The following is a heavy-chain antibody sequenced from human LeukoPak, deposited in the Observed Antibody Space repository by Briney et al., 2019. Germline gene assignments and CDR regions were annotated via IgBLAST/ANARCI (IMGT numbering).Heavy chain of an antibody. V-gene: IGHV3-48*03. CDR2: ISSSGSTI. D-gene: IGHD2-2*01. J-gene: IGHJ4*02. Sequence: PGGSLRLSCAASGFTFSSYEMNWVRQAPGKGLEWVSYISSSGSTIYYADSVKGRFTISRDNAKNSLYLQMNSLRAEDTAVYYCARAQRKIVPNVDYWGQGTLVTVSS. CDR3: ARAQRKIVPNVDY. CDR1: GFTFSSYE.